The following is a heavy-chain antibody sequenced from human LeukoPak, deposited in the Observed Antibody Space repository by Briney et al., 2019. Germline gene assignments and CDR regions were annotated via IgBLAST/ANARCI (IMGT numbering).Heavy chain of an antibody. CDR3: AAPFDSSGYNYGAY. CDR2: IYSGGST. Sequence: PGGSLRLSCAASGFTVSNNFMSWVRQAPGKGLEWVSVIYSGGSTYYAESVKGRSTISRDNSENTLYLQMKSLRAEDTAVYYRAAPFDSSGYNYGAYWGQGTLVTVSS. D-gene: IGHD3-22*01. CDR1: GFTVSNNF. J-gene: IGHJ4*02. V-gene: IGHV3-53*01.